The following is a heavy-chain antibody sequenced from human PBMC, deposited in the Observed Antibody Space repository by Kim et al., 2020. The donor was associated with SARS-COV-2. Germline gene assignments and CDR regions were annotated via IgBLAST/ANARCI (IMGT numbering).Heavy chain of an antibody. CDR3: TRDPDYSKGASFDY. V-gene: IGHV3-74*01. J-gene: IGHJ4*02. Sequence: ADCVKGRCASSTDNAKSTLYLQMNSLRAEDTAVYYCTRDPDYSKGASFDYWGQGTLVTVSS. D-gene: IGHD4-4*01.